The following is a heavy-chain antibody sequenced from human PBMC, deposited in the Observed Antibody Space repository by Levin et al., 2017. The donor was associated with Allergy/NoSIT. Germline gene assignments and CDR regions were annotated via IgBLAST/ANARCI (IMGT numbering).Heavy chain of an antibody. CDR3: ATLPRGVFSFSDY. V-gene: IGHV1-2*02. CDR1: EYTFTAQY. Sequence: ASVKVSCKASEYTFTAQYIHWVRQAPGQGLEWMGWIDPNNGGTKYAQKFQGRVTMTRDTSISTAYMELSRLSSDDTAVYYCATLPRGVFSFSDYWGQGTLVTVSS. J-gene: IGHJ4*02. CDR2: IDPNNGGT. D-gene: IGHD3-10*01.